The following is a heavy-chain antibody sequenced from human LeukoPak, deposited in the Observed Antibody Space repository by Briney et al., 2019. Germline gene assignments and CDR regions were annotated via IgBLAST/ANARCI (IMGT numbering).Heavy chain of an antibody. D-gene: IGHD6-13*01. Sequence: PGGSLRLSXAASGFTFSSYEMNWIRQAPGKGMEWLSYISSSGNTIKYADSVKGRFTVSRDNAKNSLFLQMNSLRAEDTAVYYCARSTQQLVEVVDYWGQGTLVTVSS. V-gene: IGHV3-48*03. CDR3: ARSTQQLVEVVDY. CDR1: GFTFSSYE. CDR2: ISSSGNTI. J-gene: IGHJ4*02.